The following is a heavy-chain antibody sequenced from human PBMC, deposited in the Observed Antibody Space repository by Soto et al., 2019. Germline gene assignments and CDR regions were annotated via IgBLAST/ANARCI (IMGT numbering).Heavy chain of an antibody. CDR3: ARDHWHYSFDY. J-gene: IGHJ4*02. CDR1: GSTFSSYS. D-gene: IGHD4-4*01. CDR2: ISSSSSYI. V-gene: IGHV3-21*01. Sequence: GGSLRLSCAASGSTFSSYSMNWVRQAPGKGLEWVSSISSSSSYIYYADSVKGRFTISRDNAKNSLCLQMNSLRAEDTAVYYCARDHWHYSFDYWGQGTLVTVSS.